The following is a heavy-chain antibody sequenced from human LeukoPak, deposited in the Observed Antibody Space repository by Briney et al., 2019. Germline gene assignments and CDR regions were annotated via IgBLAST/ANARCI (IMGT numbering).Heavy chain of an antibody. Sequence: SSETLSLTCTVSGGSISSGSYYWSWLRQPAGKGLEWIVRIYTSGSTNYNPSHKRRVTISVDTSKNQFSLNLSPVTAADTGIYFCARDSYHYDRSGLRPYHFDCWGQGTLVTVSS. V-gene: IGHV4-61*02. J-gene: IGHJ4*02. CDR3: ARDSYHYDRSGLRPYHFDC. D-gene: IGHD3-22*01. CDR2: IYTSGST. CDR1: GGSISSGSYY.